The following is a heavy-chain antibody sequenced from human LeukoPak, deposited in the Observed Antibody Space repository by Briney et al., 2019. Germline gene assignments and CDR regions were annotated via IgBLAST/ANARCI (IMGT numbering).Heavy chain of an antibody. J-gene: IGHJ4*02. CDR2: INHSGST. CDR1: GGSFSGYF. CDR3: ARQISRSGRFNYYFDY. D-gene: IGHD3-10*01. Sequence: SETLSLTCAVYGGSFSGYFWSWIRQPPGKGLEWIGEINHSGSTNYNPSLKSRVTISVDTSKNQFSLNLSSVTAADTAVYYCARQISRSGRFNYYFDYWGQGTLVTVSS. V-gene: IGHV4-34*01.